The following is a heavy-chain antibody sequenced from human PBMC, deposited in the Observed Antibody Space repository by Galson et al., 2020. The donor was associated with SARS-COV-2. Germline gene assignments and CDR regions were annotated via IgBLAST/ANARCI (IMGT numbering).Heavy chain of an antibody. CDR2: IDPNSGNT. CDR1: GYTFSGYY. D-gene: IGHD3-16*01. Sequence: ASVKVSCKASGYTFSGYYMHWVRQAPGQGLEWMGWIDPNSGNTNYAQKFQGRVTMTRDTSITTAYMELNRLTSDDTAVYYCARDLGDPRNYWCFDLWGRGTPVTVSS. CDR3: ARDLGDPRNYWCFDL. V-gene: IGHV1-2*02. J-gene: IGHJ2*01.